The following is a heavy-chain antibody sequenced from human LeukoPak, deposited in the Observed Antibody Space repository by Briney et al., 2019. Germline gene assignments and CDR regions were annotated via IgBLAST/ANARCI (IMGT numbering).Heavy chain of an antibody. CDR2: IYYSGST. J-gene: IGHJ4*02. V-gene: IGHV4-39*07. D-gene: IGHD5-24*01. CDR1: GGSISSSSYY. Sequence: SETLSLTCTVSGGSISSSSYYWGWIRQPPGKGLEWIGSIYYSGSTYYNPSLKSRVTISVDTSKNQFSLKLSSVTAADTAVYYCARGPSFGMATERYWGQGTLVTVSS. CDR3: ARGPSFGMATERY.